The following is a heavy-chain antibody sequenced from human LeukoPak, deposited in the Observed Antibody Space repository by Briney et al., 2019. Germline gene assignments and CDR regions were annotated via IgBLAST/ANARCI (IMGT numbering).Heavy chain of an antibody. D-gene: IGHD2-15*01. CDR1: GFTLSNYG. CDR2: IRSDESNK. J-gene: IGHJ4*02. Sequence: PGGSLRLPCAASGFTLSNYGMNWVRQAPGKGLEWVAFIRSDESNKYYADSVKGRFTISRDHSKNTLYLQMNSLRPEDTAVYNCAKDSAYCSDSTCYRNKFPPGLDSWGQGTLVTVSS. CDR3: AKDSAYCSDSTCYRNKFPPGLDS. V-gene: IGHV3-30*02.